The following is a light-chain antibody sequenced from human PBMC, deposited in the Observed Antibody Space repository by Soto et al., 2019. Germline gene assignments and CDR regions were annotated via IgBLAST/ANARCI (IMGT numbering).Light chain of an antibody. CDR3: QHYDSARWT. V-gene: IGKV3-20*01. CDR2: DAS. Sequence: EILLTQSPGTVSLSPGERATLSCRASQSVSSDYLAWYQQRPGQAPRLLIYDASRRATGIPDRFSGSGSGTDFSLTISRLEPEDFAVYYCQHYDSARWTFGLGTKVDIK. CDR1: QSVSSDY. J-gene: IGKJ1*01.